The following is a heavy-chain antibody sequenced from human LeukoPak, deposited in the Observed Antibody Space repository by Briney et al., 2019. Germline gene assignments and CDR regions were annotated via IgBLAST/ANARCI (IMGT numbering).Heavy chain of an antibody. Sequence: PSETLSLTCTVSGGSISSYYWSWLRQPPGKGLEWIGYIYYSGSTNYNPSLKSRVTISVDTSKNQFSLKLSSVTAADTAVYYCARGITIVAATAFDYWGQGTLVTVSS. J-gene: IGHJ4*02. V-gene: IGHV4-59*01. D-gene: IGHD2-15*01. CDR2: IYYSGST. CDR1: GGSISSYY. CDR3: ARGITIVAATAFDY.